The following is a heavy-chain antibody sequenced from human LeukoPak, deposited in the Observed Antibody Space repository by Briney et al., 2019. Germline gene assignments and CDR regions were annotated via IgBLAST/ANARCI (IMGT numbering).Heavy chain of an antibody. Sequence: GGSLRPSCAASGFTFSSYGMHWVRQAPGKGLEWVAVIWYDGSNKYYADSVKGRFTISRDNSKNTLYLQMNSLRAEDTAVYYCARDMTTVVSSVFDYWGQGTLVTVSS. D-gene: IGHD4-23*01. CDR1: GFTFSSYG. J-gene: IGHJ4*02. CDR2: IWYDGSNK. CDR3: ARDMTTVVSSVFDY. V-gene: IGHV3-33*01.